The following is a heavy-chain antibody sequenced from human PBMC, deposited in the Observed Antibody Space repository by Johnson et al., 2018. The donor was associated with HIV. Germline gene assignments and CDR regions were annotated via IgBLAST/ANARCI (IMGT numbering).Heavy chain of an antibody. J-gene: IGHJ3*02. V-gene: IGHV3-30*03. Sequence: QVQLVESGGGVVQPGGSLRLSCAASGFTFSTYGMHWVRQAPGTGLEWVALISYNGTNKYYADSVKGRLTISRDNSKNTLYLQMNSLRAEDPAVYYRARQTRRAFDIWGQGTMVTVSS. CDR2: ISYNGTNK. CDR3: ARQTRRAFDI. CDR1: GFTFSTYG.